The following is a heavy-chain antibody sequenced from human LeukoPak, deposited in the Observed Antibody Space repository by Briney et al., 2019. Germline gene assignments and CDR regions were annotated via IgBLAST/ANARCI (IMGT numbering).Heavy chain of an antibody. CDR1: GDSVSSNSAA. D-gene: IGHD6-19*01. Sequence: PSQTLSLTCAISGDSVSSNSAAWNWVRQSPSRGLEWLGRTYYRSKWYYDYAISVKSRITISPDTSRNRFSLQLNSVTPEDTATYYCARGSHYSGLWWGQGTLVTVSS. V-gene: IGHV6-1*01. J-gene: IGHJ4*02. CDR3: ARGSHYSGLW. CDR2: TYYRSKWYY.